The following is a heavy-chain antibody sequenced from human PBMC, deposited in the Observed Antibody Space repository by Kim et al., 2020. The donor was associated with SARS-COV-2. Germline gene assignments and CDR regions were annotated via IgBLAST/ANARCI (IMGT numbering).Heavy chain of an antibody. V-gene: IGHV3-48*03. CDR2: ISGGGTTI. CDR3: ASGPNYSPFDY. J-gene: IGHJ4*02. D-gene: IGHD4-4*01. CDR1: GFTFSSYE. Sequence: GGSLRLSCAASGFTFSSYEMNWVRQAPGKGLEWVSYISGGGTTIYYADSVRGRFTISRDNDKNSLYLQMNSLRAEDTAVYYCASGPNYSPFDYWGQGTLVTVSS.